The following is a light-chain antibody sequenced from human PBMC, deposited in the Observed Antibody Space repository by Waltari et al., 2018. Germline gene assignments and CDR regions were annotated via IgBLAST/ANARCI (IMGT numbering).Light chain of an antibody. J-gene: IGLJ3*02. V-gene: IGLV1-47*01. CDR1: NSNIGNNY. Sequence: QSVLIQPPSASETPGQRVTISCSGSNSNIGNNYVCWYQHLPGTAPELLIYRNTQRPSGVPDRFSGSKSDTSASLAISGLRSEDEADYYCVAWDDSLRAWVFGGGTKLTVL. CDR2: RNT. CDR3: VAWDDSLRAWV.